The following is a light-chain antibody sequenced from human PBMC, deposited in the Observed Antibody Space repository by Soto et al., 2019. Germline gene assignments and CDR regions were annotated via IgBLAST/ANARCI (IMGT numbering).Light chain of an antibody. Sequence: IVMTQTPLSLSIIPGQTAYISCKSSQSLLHSDGKTYFYWYVQKAGQAPQPLIYEVSNRFSGVPERFSGSGSRTDFTLKISRVEADDVGIYYCMQAIDIPWTFGQGTKVEIK. V-gene: IGKV2-29*03. CDR1: QSLLHSDGKTY. CDR3: MQAIDIPWT. J-gene: IGKJ1*01. CDR2: EVS.